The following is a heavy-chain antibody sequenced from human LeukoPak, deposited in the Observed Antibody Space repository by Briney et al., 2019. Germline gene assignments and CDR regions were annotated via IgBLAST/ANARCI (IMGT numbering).Heavy chain of an antibody. CDR3: ARQEDYYDSSGYYQAFDY. D-gene: IGHD3-22*01. CDR1: GYSFTSYW. V-gene: IGHV5-51*01. CDR2: IYPGDSDP. Sequence: GESLKISCKGSGYSFTSYWIGWVRQMLGKGLEWMGIIYPGDSDPRYSPSFQGQVTISGDKSISTAYLQWSSLKASDTAMYYCARQEDYYDSSGYYQAFDYWGQGTLVTVSS. J-gene: IGHJ4*02.